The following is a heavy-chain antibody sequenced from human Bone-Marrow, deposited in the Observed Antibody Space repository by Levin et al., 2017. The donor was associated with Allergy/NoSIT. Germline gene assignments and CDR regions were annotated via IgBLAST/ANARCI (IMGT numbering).Heavy chain of an antibody. CDR2: ISYDGSNK. D-gene: IGHD5-18*01. Sequence: GGSLRLSCAASGFTFSSYAMHWVRQAPGKGLEWVAVISYDGSNKYYADSVKGRFTISRDNSKNTLYLQMNSLRAEDTAVYYCARELRGYSYGSFDYWGQGTLVTVSS. J-gene: IGHJ4*02. CDR3: ARELRGYSYGSFDY. V-gene: IGHV3-30-3*01. CDR1: GFTFSSYA.